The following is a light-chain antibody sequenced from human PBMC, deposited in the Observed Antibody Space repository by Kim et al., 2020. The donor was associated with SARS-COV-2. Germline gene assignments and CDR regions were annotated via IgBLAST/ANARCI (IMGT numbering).Light chain of an antibody. CDR3: QQYNKWPPLT. J-gene: IGKJ4*01. Sequence: EIVMTQSPATLSVSPGERATLSCRASQSVSSNLAWYQQKPGQAPRLIIYGASTRATGIQDRFSGSGSGTEFTLTISNLQSEDFAVYYCQQYNKWPPLTFGGGTKLEI. V-gene: IGKV3-15*01. CDR2: GAS. CDR1: QSVSSN.